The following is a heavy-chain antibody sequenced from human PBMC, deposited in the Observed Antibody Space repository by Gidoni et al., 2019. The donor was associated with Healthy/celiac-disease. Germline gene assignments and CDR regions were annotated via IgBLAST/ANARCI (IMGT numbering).Heavy chain of an antibody. CDR2: IIPIFGTA. J-gene: IGHJ3*02. Sequence: QVQLVQSGAEVKKPGSSVKVSCKASGGTFRSYAISWVRQATGQGLEWMGGIIPIFGTANYAQKFQGRVTITADESTSTAYMELSSLRSEDTAVYYCARGGSVVVVAARADAFDIWGQGTMVTVSS. CDR1: GGTFRSYA. D-gene: IGHD2-15*01. V-gene: IGHV1-69*01. CDR3: ARGGSVVVVAARADAFDI.